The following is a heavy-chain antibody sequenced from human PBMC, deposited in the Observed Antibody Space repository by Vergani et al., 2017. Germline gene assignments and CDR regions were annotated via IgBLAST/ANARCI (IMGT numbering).Heavy chain of an antibody. CDR2: ISGSGSST. J-gene: IGHJ6*03. CDR3: TKFTGDYYGSGNYFRGQYMDV. V-gene: IGHV3-23*04. Sequence: VQLVESGGNVVQSGTSLRLSCAASGFSFGSYGMHWVRQSPGKGLEWVSVISGSGSSTLYADSVKGRFTISRDNSKNTLFLQMNSLRADDTAVYYCTKFTGDYYGSGNYFRGQYMDVWGKGTTVPVSS. CDR1: GFSFGSYG. D-gene: IGHD3-10*01.